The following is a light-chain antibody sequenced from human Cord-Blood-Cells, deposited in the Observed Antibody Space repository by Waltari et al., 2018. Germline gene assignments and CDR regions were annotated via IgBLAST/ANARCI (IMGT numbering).Light chain of an antibody. J-gene: IGLJ1*01. CDR2: KDS. CDR3: QSADSSGTYYV. CDR1: ALPKQY. V-gene: IGLV3-25*03. Sequence: SYELTQPPSVSVSPGQTARITCSGDALPKQYAYWYQQKPGQAPVLVIYKDSERPSGIPDGFSGSSSGTTVTLTISGVQAEDEADYYCQSADSSGTYYVFGTGTKVTVL.